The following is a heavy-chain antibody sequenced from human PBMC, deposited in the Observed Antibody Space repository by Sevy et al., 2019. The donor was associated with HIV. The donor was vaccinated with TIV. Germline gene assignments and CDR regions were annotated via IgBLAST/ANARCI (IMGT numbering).Heavy chain of an antibody. CDR3: ARQTLEKSGSYPIDY. D-gene: IGHD1-26*01. V-gene: IGHV4-59*08. CDR2: IYYRGST. J-gene: IGHJ4*02. CDR1: GDSISSYY. Sequence: SETLSLTCSVAGDSISSYYWSWIRQPPGKGLEWIGYIYYRGSTNYNPSLKSRVTISVDTSKNQFSLKLTSVTAAETAVYYCARQTLEKSGSYPIDYWGQGNLVTVSS.